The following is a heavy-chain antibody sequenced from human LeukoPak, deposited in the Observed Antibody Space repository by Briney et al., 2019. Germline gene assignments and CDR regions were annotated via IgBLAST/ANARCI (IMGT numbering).Heavy chain of an antibody. CDR1: GGSIRGYY. CDR2: IYYSGST. V-gene: IGHV4-59*01. D-gene: IGHD5-12*01. J-gene: IGHJ6*02. CDR3: ARSGLDSRYYFGMDV. Sequence: SETLSLTCTVSGGSIRGYYWNWIRRPPGKGLEWIGYIYYSGSTNYNPSLKRRVTISLDTSKSQFSLKLRSVTAADTAVYYCARSGLDSRYYFGMDVWGQGTTVTVSS.